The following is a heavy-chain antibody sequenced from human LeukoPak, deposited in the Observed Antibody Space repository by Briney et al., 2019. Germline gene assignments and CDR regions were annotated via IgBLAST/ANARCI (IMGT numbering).Heavy chain of an antibody. D-gene: IGHD3-9*01. CDR3: TRVVEYYDILTGSPKGDNYFDS. J-gene: IGHJ4*02. V-gene: IGHV6-1*01. CDR2: TYYRSKLYS. Sequence: SQTLSLTCAISGDSFSSNRAAWVWRRQSPSRGLEWLGRTYYRSKLYSDYAVCVKALITIIPDKSKNQLSMNLESVTPEHTAMYFCTRVVEYYDILTGSPKGDNYFDSRGQGTLVTVSS. CDR1: GDSFSSNRAA.